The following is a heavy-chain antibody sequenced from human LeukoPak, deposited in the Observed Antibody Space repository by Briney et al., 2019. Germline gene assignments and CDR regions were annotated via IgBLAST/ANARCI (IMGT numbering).Heavy chain of an antibody. CDR1: GFTFSSYA. V-gene: IGHV3-23*01. D-gene: IGHD6-19*01. CDR2: ITASGGNT. J-gene: IGHJ4*02. Sequence: PGGSLRLSCAASGFTFSSYAMSWVRQAPGKGLEGVSTITASGGNTYYADSVKGRFTISRDNSKNTLYLQMNGLRAEDTAVYYCAKVTSSGWYLNYWGQGTLVTVSS. CDR3: AKVTSSGWYLNY.